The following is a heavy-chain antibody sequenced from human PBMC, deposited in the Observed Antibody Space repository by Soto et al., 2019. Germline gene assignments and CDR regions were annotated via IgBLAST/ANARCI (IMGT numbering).Heavy chain of an antibody. CDR2: IIPIFGTA. Sequence: SVQVSCKASGGTFSSYAISWVRQAPGQGLEWMGGIIPIFGTANYAQKFQGRVTITADESTSTAYMELSSLRSEDTAVYYCARGDSSGYYPSYYYGMDVWGQGTTVTVSS. D-gene: IGHD3-22*01. J-gene: IGHJ6*02. V-gene: IGHV1-69*13. CDR1: GGTFSSYA. CDR3: ARGDSSGYYPSYYYGMDV.